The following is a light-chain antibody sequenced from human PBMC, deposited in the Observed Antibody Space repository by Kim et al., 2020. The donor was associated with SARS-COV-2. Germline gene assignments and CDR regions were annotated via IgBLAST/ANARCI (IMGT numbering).Light chain of an antibody. CDR3: CSYAGNHV. Sequence: QSALTQPRSASGSPGQSVTISCTGTSSAVGSYNYVSWYRQHPGKAPKLLIYDVNQRPSGVPDRFSGSKSGNTASLTISGLQAEDEADYYCCSYAGNHVFRTGTKVTVL. V-gene: IGLV2-11*01. CDR2: DVN. J-gene: IGLJ1*01. CDR1: SSAVGSYNY.